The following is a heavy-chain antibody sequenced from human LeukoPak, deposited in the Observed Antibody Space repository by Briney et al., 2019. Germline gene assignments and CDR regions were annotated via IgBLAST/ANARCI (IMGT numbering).Heavy chain of an antibody. CDR3: ARVGDHFHWYLDI. CDR2: LYSGSST. Sequence: GGSLRLSCAASGFTVSTNYMNWVRQAPGKGLEWVSILYSGSSTYYADSVEGRFIVSRDSSKNTLSLQMNDLRAKDTAVYYCARVGDHFHWYLDIWRRDTMVTVSS. V-gene: IGHV3-53*01. CDR1: GFTVSTNY. D-gene: IGHD3-3*02. J-gene: IGHJ2*01.